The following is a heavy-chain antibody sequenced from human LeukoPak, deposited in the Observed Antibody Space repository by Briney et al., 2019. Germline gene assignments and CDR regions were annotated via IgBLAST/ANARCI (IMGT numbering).Heavy chain of an antibody. J-gene: IGHJ1*01. CDR1: GFTVSSNY. CDR2: IYSGGST. Sequence: GGSLRLSCAASGFTVSSNYMSWVRQAPGKGLEWVSVIYSGGSTYYADSVKGRFTISRDKSKNTLYLQMDSLRAEDTALYYCAKHFGYTSSSIQHWGQGTLVTVSS. V-gene: IGHV3-66*04. D-gene: IGHD6-13*01. CDR3: AKHFGYTSSSIQH.